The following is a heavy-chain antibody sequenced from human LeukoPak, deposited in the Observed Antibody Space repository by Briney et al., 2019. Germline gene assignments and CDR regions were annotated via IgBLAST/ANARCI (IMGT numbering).Heavy chain of an antibody. CDR3: ARGGYSSRWYEGRWRVVDY. Sequence: ASVKVSCKASGYTFTSYDINWVRQATGQGLEWMGWMNPNSGNTGYAQKFQGRVTMTRNTSISTAYMELSSLRSEDTAVYYCARGGYSSRWYEGRWRVVDYWGQGTLVTVSS. V-gene: IGHV1-8*01. CDR1: GYTFTSYD. D-gene: IGHD6-13*01. J-gene: IGHJ4*02. CDR2: MNPNSGNT.